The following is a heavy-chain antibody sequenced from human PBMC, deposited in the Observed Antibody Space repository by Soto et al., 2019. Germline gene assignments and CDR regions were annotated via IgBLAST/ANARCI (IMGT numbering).Heavy chain of an antibody. CDR2: IYYSGST. V-gene: IGHV4-30-4*01. CDR1: GGSISRGDYY. D-gene: IGHD3-3*01. J-gene: IGHJ5*02. CDR3: ARAGFATIRPTTKSSDP. Sequence: TRSLTCTVSGGSISRGDYYWSWIRHPPGKSLEWIGYIYYSGSTYYNPSLKSRVTISVDTSKNQFSLNLSSVTAADTAMYYCARAGFATIRPTTKSSDPRCKGT.